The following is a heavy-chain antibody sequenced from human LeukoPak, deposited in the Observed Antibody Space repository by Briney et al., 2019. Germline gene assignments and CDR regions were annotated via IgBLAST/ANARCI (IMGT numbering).Heavy chain of an antibody. Sequence: GGSLRLSCAASGFTFSSYWISWVRQAPGKGLEWVANIKQDGSEKYYVDSVKGRFTISRDNAKNSLYLQMNSLRAEDTAVYYCARDLYYDFWSGYYQYYYGMDVWGQGTTVTVSS. V-gene: IGHV3-7*01. CDR1: GFTFSSYW. D-gene: IGHD3-3*01. CDR2: IKQDGSEK. J-gene: IGHJ6*02. CDR3: ARDLYYDFWSGYYQYYYGMDV.